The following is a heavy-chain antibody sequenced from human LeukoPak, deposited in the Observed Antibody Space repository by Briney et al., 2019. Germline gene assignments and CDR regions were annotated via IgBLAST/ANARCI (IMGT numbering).Heavy chain of an antibody. Sequence: PGGSLRLSCAASGFTFSSHAMSWVRQAPGKGLEWVSAISGSGGSTYYADSVKGRFTISRDNSKNTLYLQMNSLRAEDTAVYYCAKDLGYSYGYSLDYWGQGTLVTVSS. J-gene: IGHJ4*02. CDR2: ISGSGGST. CDR3: AKDLGYSYGYSLDY. CDR1: GFTFSSHA. V-gene: IGHV3-23*01. D-gene: IGHD5-18*01.